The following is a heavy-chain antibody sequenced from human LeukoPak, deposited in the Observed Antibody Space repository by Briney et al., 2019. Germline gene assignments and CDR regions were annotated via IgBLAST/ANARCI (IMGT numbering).Heavy chain of an antibody. CDR3: ARVSHYYDSSGYYYVRAFDI. Sequence: SETLSLTCTVSGGSISSYYWSWIRQPAGKGLEWIGRMCTCGSTNYNPSLKSRVTMSVDTSNNQFSLKLSSVTAADTAVYYCARVSHYYDSSGYYYVRAFDIWGQGTMVTVSS. D-gene: IGHD3-22*01. CDR1: GGSISSYY. CDR2: MCTCGST. V-gene: IGHV4-4*07. J-gene: IGHJ3*02.